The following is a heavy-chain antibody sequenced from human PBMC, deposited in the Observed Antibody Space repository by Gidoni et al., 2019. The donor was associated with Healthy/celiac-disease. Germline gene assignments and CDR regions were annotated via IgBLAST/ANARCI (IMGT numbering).Heavy chain of an antibody. Sequence: QVQLQQWGAGLLKPSETLSLTCAVSGGSFSGYYWSWIRQPPGKGLEWIGEINHSGSTNYNPSLKSRVTISVDTSKNQFSLKLSSVTAADTAVYYCASHVDIVATQTAYYFDYWGQGTLVTVSS. CDR3: ASHVDIVATQTAYYFDY. CDR2: INHSGST. D-gene: IGHD5-12*01. J-gene: IGHJ4*02. V-gene: IGHV4-34*01. CDR1: GGSFSGYY.